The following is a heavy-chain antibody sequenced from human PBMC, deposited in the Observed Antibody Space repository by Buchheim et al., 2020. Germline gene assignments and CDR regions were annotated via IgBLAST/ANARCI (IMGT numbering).Heavy chain of an antibody. J-gene: IGHJ5*02. D-gene: IGHD2-2*02. CDR1: GFTFSSYW. CDR3: AREKKGGIVVVPAAILWVGWFDP. CDR2: INSDGSST. V-gene: IGHV3-74*01. Sequence: EVQLVESGGGLVQPGGSLRLSCAASGFTFSSYWMHWVRQAPGKGLVWVSRINSDGSSTSYADSVKGRFTISRDTAKNTLYLQMNSLRAEDTAVCYCAREKKGGIVVVPAAILWVGWFDPWGQGTL.